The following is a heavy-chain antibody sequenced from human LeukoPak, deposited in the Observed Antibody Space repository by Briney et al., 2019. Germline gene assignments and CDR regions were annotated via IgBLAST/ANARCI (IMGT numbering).Heavy chain of an antibody. J-gene: IGHJ6*03. CDR2: IYYSGST. CDR3: ARGDFCSSSNCYLRPMDV. V-gene: IGHV4-59*01. D-gene: IGHD2-2*01. Sequence: PSETLSLTCTVSGGSINSYYWSWIRQPPGKGLEWIGYIYYSGSTTYNPSLKSRVTMSVDTAKNQFSLKLRSVTAADTAVYYCARGDFCSSSNCYLRPMDVWGKGTTVTVSS. CDR1: GGSINSYY.